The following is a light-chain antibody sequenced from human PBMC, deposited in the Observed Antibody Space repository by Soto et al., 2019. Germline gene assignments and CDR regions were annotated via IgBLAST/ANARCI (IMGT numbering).Light chain of an antibody. V-gene: IGLV1-40*01. CDR1: FSNIGAGYD. CDR2: DSY. CDR3: QSYDRSLSGVI. Sequence: QSVLTQPPSVSGAPGQRVTISCTGSFSNIGAGYDVHWYQQLPGTAPKLLIYDSYNRPSGVPDRFSGSESGTSASLAITGLQAEDEADYYCQSYDRSLSGVIFGGGTKLTVL. J-gene: IGLJ2*01.